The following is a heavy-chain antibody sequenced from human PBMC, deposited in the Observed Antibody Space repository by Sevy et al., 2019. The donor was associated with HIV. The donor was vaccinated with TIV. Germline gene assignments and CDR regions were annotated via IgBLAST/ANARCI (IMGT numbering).Heavy chain of an antibody. CDR2: ISGSSTTI. CDR3: ARSRSNYGDYYFDY. V-gene: IGHV3-48*04. D-gene: IGHD4-17*01. J-gene: IGHJ4*02. Sequence: GGSLRLSCVGSGFTFREYIMNWVRQAPGKGLEWVSYISGSSTTIEHADSVKGRFSISRDNSKNSLYLQMNSLRAEDTAVYFCARSRSNYGDYYFDYWGQGILVTVSS. CDR1: GFTFREYI.